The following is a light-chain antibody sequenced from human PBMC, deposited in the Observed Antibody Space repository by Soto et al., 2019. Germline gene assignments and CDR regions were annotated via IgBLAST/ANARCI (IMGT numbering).Light chain of an antibody. CDR3: QQYGRSPMFT. CDR2: GAS. V-gene: IGKV3-20*01. CDR1: QSVSGNY. J-gene: IGKJ2*01. Sequence: EIVLTQSPGTLSLSPGERATLSCRASQSVSGNYLAWYQQKTGQPPRLLIYGASRGAAGIPDRFSGSGSGTDFTLTISRLEPEDFAGYFCQQYGRSPMFTFGQGTKLEVK.